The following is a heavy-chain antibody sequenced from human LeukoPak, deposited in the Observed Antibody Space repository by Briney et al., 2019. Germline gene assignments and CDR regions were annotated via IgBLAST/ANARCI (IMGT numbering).Heavy chain of an antibody. D-gene: IGHD4-17*01. CDR2: INHSGSA. CDR1: GGSFSGYY. J-gene: IGHJ4*02. Sequence: SETLSLTCAVSGGSFSGYYWTWIRQPPGKGLEWIGEINHSGSANYNPSLKSRVTISLDTSKNQFSLKLSSVTAANTAVYYCARGQGTVTTHWGQGTLVTVSS. CDR3: ARGQGTVTTH. V-gene: IGHV4-34*01.